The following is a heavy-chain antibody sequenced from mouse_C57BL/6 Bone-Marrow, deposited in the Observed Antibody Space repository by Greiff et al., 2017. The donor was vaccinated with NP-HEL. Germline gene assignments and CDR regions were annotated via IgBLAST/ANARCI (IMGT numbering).Heavy chain of an antibody. Sequence: EVQLQQSGPELVKPGASVKISCKASGYSFTGYYMHWVTQSHGNILDWIGYIYPYNGFSSYNQKFKGKATLTVDKSSSKSYMELRSLTSGDTAVYYCAKWGDSALAKDYWGKGTSVTVSS. CDR3: AKWGDSALAKDY. D-gene: IGHD2-12*01. V-gene: IGHV1-31*01. CDR2: IYPYNGFS. CDR1: GYSFTGYY. J-gene: IGHJ4*01.